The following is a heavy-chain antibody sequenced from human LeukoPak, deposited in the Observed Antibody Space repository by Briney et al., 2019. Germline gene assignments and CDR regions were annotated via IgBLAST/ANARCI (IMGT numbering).Heavy chain of an antibody. J-gene: IGHJ3*02. CDR2: ISYDGSNK. CDR3: AREIFNGFDI. V-gene: IGHV3-30-3*01. Sequence: GGSLRLSCAASGFTFRSYGVHWVRQAPGKGLEWVAVISYDGSNKDYADSVKGRFTISRDNSKNTLYLQMNSLRVEDTAVYYYAREIFNGFDIWGQGTMVTVSS. CDR1: GFTFRSYG.